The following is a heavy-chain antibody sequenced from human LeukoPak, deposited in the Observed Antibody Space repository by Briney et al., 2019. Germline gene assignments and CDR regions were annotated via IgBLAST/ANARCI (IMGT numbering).Heavy chain of an antibody. CDR2: INHSGST. J-gene: IGHJ4*02. CDR1: GGSFSGYY. CDR3: ARVLIVATIKGYYFDY. Sequence: SETLSLTCAVYGGSFSGYYWSWIRQPPGKGLEWIGEINHSGSTNYNPSLKSRVTISVDTSKNQFSLKLSSVTAADTAVYYCARVLIVATIKGYYFDYWGQGTLVTVSS. D-gene: IGHD5-12*01. V-gene: IGHV4-34*01.